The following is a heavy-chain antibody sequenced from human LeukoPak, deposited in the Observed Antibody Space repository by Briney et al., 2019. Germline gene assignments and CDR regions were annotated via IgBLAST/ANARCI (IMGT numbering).Heavy chain of an antibody. J-gene: IGHJ6*03. CDR1: GGSISSSSYY. Sequence: PSETLSLTCTVSGGSISSSSYYWGWIRQPPGKGLGWIGSIYYSGSTYYNPSLKSRVTISVDTSKNQFSLKLSSVTAADTAVYYCARDHFGEAAAGFRFYSYYYMDVWGKGTTVTVSS. D-gene: IGHD6-13*01. CDR3: ARDHFGEAAAGFRFYSYYYMDV. V-gene: IGHV4-39*07. CDR2: IYYSGST.